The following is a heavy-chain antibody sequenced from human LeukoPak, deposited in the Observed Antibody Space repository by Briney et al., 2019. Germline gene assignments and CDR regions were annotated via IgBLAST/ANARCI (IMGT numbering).Heavy chain of an antibody. D-gene: IGHD6-13*01. CDR2: ISGSGGST. CDR3: AKVQRYSSSWYLDY. J-gene: IGHJ4*02. V-gene: IGHV3-23*01. CDR1: GFTFSSYA. Sequence: QPGGSLRLSCAASGFTFSSYAMSWVRQAPGKGLEWVSAISGSGGSTYYADSVKGRFTISRDNSKNTLYLQMNSLRAEDTAVYYYAKVQRYSSSWYLDYWGQGTLVTVSS.